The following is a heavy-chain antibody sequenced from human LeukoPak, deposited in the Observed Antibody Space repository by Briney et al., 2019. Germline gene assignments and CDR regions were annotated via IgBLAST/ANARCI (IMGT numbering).Heavy chain of an antibody. CDR1: GGSISTHY. Sequence: SETLSLTCSVSGGSISTHYWSWIRQPPGKGLEWSGYISYIVITNHNPSLKSRVTLSLDTSKNQFSLKLSSVTAADAAVYFCARDQTTVTKGLDIWGQGTLVTVSS. D-gene: IGHD4-17*01. V-gene: IGHV4-59*11. CDR2: ISYIVIT. J-gene: IGHJ3*02. CDR3: ARDQTTVTKGLDI.